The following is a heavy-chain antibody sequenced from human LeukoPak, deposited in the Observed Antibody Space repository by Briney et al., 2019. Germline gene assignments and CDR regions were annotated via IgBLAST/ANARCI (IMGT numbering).Heavy chain of an antibody. CDR2: IYYSGST. D-gene: IGHD3/OR15-3a*01. J-gene: IGHJ4*01. CDR1: GASVSGKF. CDR3: VGGGDWLPEY. V-gene: IGHV4-59*02. Sequence: SETLSLTCTVSGASVSGKFWSWIRHSPGNGLKWIGPIYYSGSTKFNPSLKSRVAMSVDTSNNQFSLSLNSVTTTDAAVYFCVGGGDWLPEYWGHGTQVIVSS.